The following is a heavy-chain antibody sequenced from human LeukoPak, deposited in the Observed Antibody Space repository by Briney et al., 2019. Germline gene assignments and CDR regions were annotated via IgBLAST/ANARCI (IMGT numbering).Heavy chain of an antibody. CDR1: GYSISSGYY. J-gene: IGHJ4*02. D-gene: IGHD3-22*01. V-gene: IGHV4-38-2*02. Sequence: SETLSLTCTVSGYSISSGYYWGWIRQPPGKGLEWFGSIYHSGSTYYNPSLKSRVTISVDTSKNQFSLKLSSVTAADTAVYYCATLYDSSGYFDYWGQGTLVTVSS. CDR3: ATLYDSSGYFDY. CDR2: IYHSGST.